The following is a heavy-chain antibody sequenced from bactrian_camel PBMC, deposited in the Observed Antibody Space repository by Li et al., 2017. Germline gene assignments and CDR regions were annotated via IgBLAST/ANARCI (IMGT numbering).Heavy chain of an antibody. D-gene: IGHD7*01. Sequence: DVQLVESGGGLVAPGGSLRLSCAASGTTFSSSPMNWVRQPPGKGLEWVSAINSGGSRTYYADSVKGRFTISHDNAKNTVYLQMNSLKPEDTAMYYCALTNPWVVPGLAAHAYNYWGQGTQVTVS. J-gene: IGHJ4*01. V-gene: IGHV3S40*01. CDR2: INSGGSRT. CDR1: GTTFSSSP. CDR3: ALTNPWVVPGLAAHAYNY.